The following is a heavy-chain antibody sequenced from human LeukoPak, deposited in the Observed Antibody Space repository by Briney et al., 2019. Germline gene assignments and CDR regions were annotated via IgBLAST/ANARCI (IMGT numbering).Heavy chain of an antibody. CDR3: ARRAIAVAALFFDY. CDR1: GGSISSYY. Sequence: PSETLSLTSTVSGGSISSYYWKWSPPPPGKGREWIGYPYNSGSTNYNPSLKSRATISVDTSKNQFTLKLSAVTAADTAVYYGARRAIAVAALFFDYWGQGTPVTVSS. J-gene: IGHJ4*02. D-gene: IGHD6-19*01. CDR2: PYNSGST. V-gene: IGHV4-4*08.